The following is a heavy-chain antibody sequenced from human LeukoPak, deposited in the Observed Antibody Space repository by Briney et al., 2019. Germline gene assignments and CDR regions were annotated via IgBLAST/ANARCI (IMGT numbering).Heavy chain of an antibody. V-gene: IGHV3-74*01. D-gene: IGHD2/OR15-2a*01. CDR3: VSFYEAY. CDR2: INSDGSWT. J-gene: IGHJ4*02. CDR1: GNYW. Sequence: GGSLRLSCAASGNYWMHWVRQAPGKGLVWASHINSDGSWTSYADSVKGRFTISKDNAKNTVYLQMNNLRAEDTAVYYCVSFYEAYWGRGTLVTVSS.